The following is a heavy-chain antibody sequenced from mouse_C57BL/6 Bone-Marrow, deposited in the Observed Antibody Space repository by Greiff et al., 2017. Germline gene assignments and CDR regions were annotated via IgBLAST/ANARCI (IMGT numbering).Heavy chain of an antibody. CDR1: GFTFSSYA. CDR2: ISDGGSYT. V-gene: IGHV5-4*01. Sequence: EVQLMESGGGLVKPGGSLKLSCAASGFTFSSYAMSWVRQTPEKRLEWVATISDGGSYTYYPDNVKGRFTISRDNAKNNLYLQMSHLKSEDTAMYDCAREYYGSQYYFDYWGQGTTLTVSS. CDR3: AREYYGSQYYFDY. J-gene: IGHJ2*01. D-gene: IGHD1-1*01.